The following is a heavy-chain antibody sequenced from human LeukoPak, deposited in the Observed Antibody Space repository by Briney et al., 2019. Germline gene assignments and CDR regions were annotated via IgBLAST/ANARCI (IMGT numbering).Heavy chain of an antibody. CDR2: INPNSGGT. V-gene: IGHV1-2*02. D-gene: IGHD6-6*01. CDR3: AREIAARPGDSSWYPF. CDR1: GYTFTGYY. J-gene: IGHJ4*02. Sequence: GASVKVSCKASGYTFTGYYMHWVRQAPGQGLEWMGWINPNSGGTNYAQKFQGRVTMTRDTSISTAYMELSRLRSDDTAVYYCAREIAARPGDSSWYPFWGQGTLVTVSS.